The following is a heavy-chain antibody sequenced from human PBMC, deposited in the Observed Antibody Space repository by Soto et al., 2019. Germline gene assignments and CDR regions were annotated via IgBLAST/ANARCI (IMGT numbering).Heavy chain of an antibody. CDR1: GYTFTGYY. D-gene: IGHD3-22*01. CDR3: ERDKYDGSGRDY. V-gene: IGHV1-2*02. J-gene: IGHJ4*02. CDR2: INPNSGGT. Sequence: ASVKVSCKASGYTFTGYYMHWVRQAPGQGLEWMGWINPNSGGTNYAQKFQGRVTMTRDTSISTAYMELSRLRSDDTAVYYCERDKYDGSGRDYWGQGTLVTVSS.